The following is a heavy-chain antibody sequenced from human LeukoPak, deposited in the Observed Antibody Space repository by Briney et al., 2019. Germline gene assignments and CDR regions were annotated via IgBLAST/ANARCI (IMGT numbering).Heavy chain of an antibody. J-gene: IGHJ5*02. CDR2: INPKSGGT. D-gene: IGHD3-16*02. V-gene: IGHV1-2*02. CDR1: GYTFIDYY. CDR3: ARSFYDYLWGSYRSNWFDP. Sequence: GASVKVSCKASGYTFIDYYMHWVRQAPGHGLEWVGWINPKSGGTKYAQKFQDRVTMTRDTSVSTVYMELNSLRADDTAIYYCARSFYDYLWGSYRSNWFDPWGQGTLVTVSS.